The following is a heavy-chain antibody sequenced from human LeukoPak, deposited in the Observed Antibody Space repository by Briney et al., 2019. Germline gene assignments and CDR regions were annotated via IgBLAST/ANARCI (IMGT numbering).Heavy chain of an antibody. Sequence: SETLSLTCTVSGYSISSGYYWGWIRQPPGKGLEWIGSIYHSGSTYYNPSLKSRVTISVDTSKNQFSLKLSSVTAADTAVYYCARHPVGGPYYFDSWGQGALVTVSS. CDR3: ARHPVGGPYYFDS. CDR1: GYSISSGYY. D-gene: IGHD3-16*01. V-gene: IGHV4-38-2*02. J-gene: IGHJ4*02. CDR2: IYHSGST.